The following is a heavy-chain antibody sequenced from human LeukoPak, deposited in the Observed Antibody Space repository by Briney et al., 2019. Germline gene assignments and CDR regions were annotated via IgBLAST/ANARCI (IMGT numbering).Heavy chain of an antibody. CDR2: ISGSGGST. V-gene: IGHV3-23*01. CDR3: AKAGERGYYDSSGSFDY. CDR1: GFTFSSYA. J-gene: IGHJ4*02. Sequence: GGSLRLSCAASGFTFSSYAMSWVRQAPGKGLEWVSAISGSGGSTYYADSVKGRFTISRDNSKNTLYLQMNSLRAEDTAVYCCAKAGERGYYDSSGSFDYWGQGTLVTVSS. D-gene: IGHD3-22*01.